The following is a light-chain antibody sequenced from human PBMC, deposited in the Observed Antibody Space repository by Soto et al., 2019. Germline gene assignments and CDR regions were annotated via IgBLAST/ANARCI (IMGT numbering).Light chain of an antibody. CDR1: QSISSW. V-gene: IGKV1-5*03. Sequence: DIQMTQSPSILSTSVGDRVTITCRASQSISSWLAWYQQKPGKAPNLLIYKASNLQSGVPSRFSGSGSGTEFTLTISSLQPDEFATYYCQQYKSYPYTFGQGTKLEIK. J-gene: IGKJ2*01. CDR2: KAS. CDR3: QQYKSYPYT.